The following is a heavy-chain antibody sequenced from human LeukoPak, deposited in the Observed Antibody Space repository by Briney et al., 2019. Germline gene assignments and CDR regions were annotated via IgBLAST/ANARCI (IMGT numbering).Heavy chain of an antibody. Sequence: ASVRVSCKASGYTFTDYYMHWVRQAPGQGFEWMGWINPNDGDTNYAQKFQGRVTMTRDTSISTAYMELSSLRSEDTAVYYCARNSGCSGGSCYFYYYYGMDVWGKGTTVTVSS. D-gene: IGHD2-15*01. CDR2: INPNDGDT. CDR3: ARNSGCSGGSCYFYYYYGMDV. CDR1: GYTFTDYY. V-gene: IGHV1-2*02. J-gene: IGHJ6*04.